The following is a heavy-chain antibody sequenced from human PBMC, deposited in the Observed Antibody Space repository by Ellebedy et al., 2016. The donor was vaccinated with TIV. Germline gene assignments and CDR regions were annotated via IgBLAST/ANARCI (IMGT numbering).Heavy chain of an antibody. V-gene: IGHV3-21*01. Sequence: GGSLRLSXAASGFTFSSYAMNWVRQAPGKGLEWVSSISDSSTYIHYADSMRGRFTISRDNTKYSLYLQMNSLRAEDTAAYYCARAETGYCSSASCYLDLDSWGQGTLVTVSS. CDR3: ARAETGYCSSASCYLDLDS. CDR1: GFTFSSYA. D-gene: IGHD2-2*01. CDR2: ISDSSTYI. J-gene: IGHJ4*02.